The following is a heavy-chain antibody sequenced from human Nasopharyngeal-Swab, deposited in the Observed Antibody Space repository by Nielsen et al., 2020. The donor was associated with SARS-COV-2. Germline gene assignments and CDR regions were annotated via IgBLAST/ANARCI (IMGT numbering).Heavy chain of an antibody. J-gene: IGHJ4*02. Sequence: GVLKISSVASGFHFSEYGMTWVRQAPGKGLEWVSTMSGSGDVRYYGDSVKGRFTISRDNAKNTLYLQMNSLRAEDTAVYYCASLYYDFWSGPIDYWGQGTLVTVSS. D-gene: IGHD3-3*01. CDR3: ASLYYDFWSGPIDY. CDR1: GFHFSEYG. CDR2: MSGSGDVR. V-gene: IGHV3-23*01.